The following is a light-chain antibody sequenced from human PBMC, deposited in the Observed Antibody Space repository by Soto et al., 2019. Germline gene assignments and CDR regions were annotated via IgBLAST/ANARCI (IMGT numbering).Light chain of an antibody. CDR3: QQLNCYPLT. CDR1: QGISSY. V-gene: IGKV1-9*01. J-gene: IGKJ4*01. CDR2: AAS. Sequence: DIQLTQSPSFLSASVGDRVTITCRASQGISSYLAWYQQKPGKAPKLLIYAASTLQSGVPSRFSGSGSGTEFTLTISSLQPEDFATYCCQQLNCYPLTFGGGTKVDIK.